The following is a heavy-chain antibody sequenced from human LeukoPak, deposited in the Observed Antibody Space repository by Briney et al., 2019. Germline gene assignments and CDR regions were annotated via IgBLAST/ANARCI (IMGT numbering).Heavy chain of an antibody. CDR3: AKVLELPRGNYYGMDV. J-gene: IGHJ6*02. D-gene: IGHD1-26*01. V-gene: IGHV3-23*01. CDR1: GFTFSSYA. CDR2: ISGSGGST. Sequence: PGGSLRLSCAASGFTFSSYAMSWVRQAPGKGLEWVSAISGSGGSTYYADSVKGRFTISRDNSKNTLYLQTNSLRAEDTAVYYCAKVLELPRGNYYGMDVWGQGTTVTVSS.